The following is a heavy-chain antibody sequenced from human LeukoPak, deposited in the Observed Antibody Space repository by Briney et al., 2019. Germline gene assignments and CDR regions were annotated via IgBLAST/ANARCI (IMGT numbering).Heavy chain of an antibody. V-gene: IGHV3-74*01. D-gene: IGHD1-26*01. J-gene: IGHJ4*02. CDR1: GFTFSSYW. CDR3: ATVVGAMDFDY. Sequence: PGGSLRLSCAASGFTFSSYWMHWVRQAPGKGLVWVSLINSDGSSRNYADSVKGRFTISSDNAKNTLYLQMNSLRAEDTAVYYCATVVGAMDFDYWGQGTLVTVSS. CDR2: INSDGSSR.